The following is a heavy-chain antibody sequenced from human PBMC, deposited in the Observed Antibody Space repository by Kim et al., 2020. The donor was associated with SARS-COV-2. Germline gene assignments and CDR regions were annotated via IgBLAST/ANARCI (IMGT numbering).Heavy chain of an antibody. V-gene: IGHV3-23*05. CDR1: GFNSNNYA. CDR3: AKDHPASGWPTFEY. Sequence: GGSVRLSCVASGFNSNNYAMSWVRQAPGKGLEWVSAITKYDSRTYYADSVKGRFTISRDIPENTVYLQMNSLIAEDTALYYCAKDHPASGWPTFEYWGRG. J-gene: IGHJ4*02. D-gene: IGHD6-19*01. CDR2: ITKYDSRT.